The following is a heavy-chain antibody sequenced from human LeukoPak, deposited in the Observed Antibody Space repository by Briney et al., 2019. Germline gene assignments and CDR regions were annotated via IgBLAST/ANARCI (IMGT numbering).Heavy chain of an antibody. Sequence: ASVKVSCKASGYTFTSYDINWVRQATGQGLEWMGWMNPNSGNTGYAQKFQGRVTITRNTSISTAYMELSSLGSEDTAVYYCARDSNSGYAFDIWGQGTMVTVSS. CDR3: ARDSNSGYAFDI. CDR2: MNPNSGNT. D-gene: IGHD2-21*01. V-gene: IGHV1-8*03. J-gene: IGHJ3*02. CDR1: GYTFTSYD.